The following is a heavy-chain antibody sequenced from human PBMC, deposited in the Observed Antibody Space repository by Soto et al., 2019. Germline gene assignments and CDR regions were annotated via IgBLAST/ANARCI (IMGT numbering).Heavy chain of an antibody. Sequence: QLLQSGGGLVQPGGSLTLSCAASGFTFGTTDMSLVRQAPGEGLEWVSTIDGSGGITYYADSVKGRFTISRENSRKTVYLQMNSLRGDDTAMYYCVKNSGWLNTWGQGALVNVSS. CDR3: VKNSGWLNT. D-gene: IGHD3-9*01. CDR1: GFTFGTTD. CDR2: IDGSGGIT. J-gene: IGHJ5*02. V-gene: IGHV3-23*01.